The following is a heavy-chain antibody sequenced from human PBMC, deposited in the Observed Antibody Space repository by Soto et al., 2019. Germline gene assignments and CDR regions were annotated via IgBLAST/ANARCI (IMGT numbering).Heavy chain of an antibody. V-gene: IGHV2-5*02. CDR2: IYWDDDK. CDR3: AHIPGIAAEFRD. Sequence: QITLKESGPTLVKPTQTLTLTCTFSGFSLSTSGVGVGWIRQPPGKALEWLALIYWDDDKRYSPSLKSRLTITKYTSKNQVVLTMTNMDPVDTATYYCAHIPGIAAEFRDWGQGTLVTVSS. D-gene: IGHD6-13*01. CDR1: GFSLSTSGVG. J-gene: IGHJ4*02.